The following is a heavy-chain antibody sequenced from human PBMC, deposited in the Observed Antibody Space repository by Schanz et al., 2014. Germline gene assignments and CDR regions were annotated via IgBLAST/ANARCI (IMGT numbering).Heavy chain of an antibody. J-gene: IGHJ3*02. Sequence: QVQLVESGGDVVQPGRSLRLSCAASGFTFSSYGMHWVRQAPGKGLEWVAVIWYDGNNKYYADSVKGRFTISRDNSKNILYLEMTSLRGEDTAVYYCARENLNWEAFDIWGQGTVVTVSS. CDR1: GFTFSSYG. D-gene: IGHD7-27*01. CDR2: IWYDGNNK. CDR3: ARENLNWEAFDI. V-gene: IGHV3-33*01.